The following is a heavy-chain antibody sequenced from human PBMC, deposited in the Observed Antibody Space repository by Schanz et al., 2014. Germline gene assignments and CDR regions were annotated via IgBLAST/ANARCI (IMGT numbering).Heavy chain of an antibody. V-gene: IGHV3-74*01. Sequence: EVHLVESGGGLVQPGGSLRLSCAASGFTFSSSWMHWVRQAPGKGLVWVSRTSHDGSFTTFADSVKGRFTISRDNARNTLYLQMNSLRAEDTAVYYCARDRIAVAGGFFDYWGQGTLVTVSS. J-gene: IGHJ4*02. CDR3: ARDRIAVAGGFFDY. CDR2: TSHDGSFT. CDR1: GFTFSSSW. D-gene: IGHD6-19*01.